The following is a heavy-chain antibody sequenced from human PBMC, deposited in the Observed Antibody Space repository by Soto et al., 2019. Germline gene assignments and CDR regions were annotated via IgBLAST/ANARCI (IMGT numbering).Heavy chain of an antibody. CDR1: GGSVSSGSYY. V-gene: IGHV4-61*01. J-gene: IGHJ5*02. CDR3: ARDLGSPERWFDP. CDR2: IYYSGST. Sequence: SETLSLTCTVSGGSVSSGSYYWSWIRHPPGKGLEWIGYIYYSGSTNYNPSLKSRVTISVDTSKNQFSLKLSSVTAADTAVYYCARDLGSPERWFDPWGQGTLVTVSS.